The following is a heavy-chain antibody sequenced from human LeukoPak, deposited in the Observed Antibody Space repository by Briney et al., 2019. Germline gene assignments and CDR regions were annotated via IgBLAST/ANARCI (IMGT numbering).Heavy chain of an antibody. CDR3: ARVSEKWEHYFDY. CDR2: MYPSGST. V-gene: IGHV4-4*02. J-gene: IGHJ4*02. Sequence: SETLSLTCAVSGGSISSSNWWSWVRQPPGKGLEWIGEMYPSGSTNYNPSLKSRVTISIDKSKNQFSLKLTSVTAADTAVYYFARVSEKWEHYFDYWAQGTLVTVSS. D-gene: IGHD1-26*01. CDR1: GGSISSSNW.